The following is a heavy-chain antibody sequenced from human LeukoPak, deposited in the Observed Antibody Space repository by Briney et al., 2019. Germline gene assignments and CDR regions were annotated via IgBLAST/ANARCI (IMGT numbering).Heavy chain of an antibody. J-gene: IGHJ4*02. Sequence: GASVRVSSKASGGTFISYAISWVRQAPGQGLEWMGWINPNSGGTNYAQKFQGRVTMTRDTSISTAYMELSRLRSDDTAVYYCARVGGDTAMVTAYWGQGTLVTVSS. D-gene: IGHD5-18*01. CDR2: INPNSGGT. CDR1: GGTFISYA. V-gene: IGHV1-2*02. CDR3: ARVGGDTAMVTAY.